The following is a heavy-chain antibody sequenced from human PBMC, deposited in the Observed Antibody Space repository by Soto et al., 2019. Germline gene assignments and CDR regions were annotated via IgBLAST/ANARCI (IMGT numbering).Heavy chain of an antibody. J-gene: IGHJ6*02. CDR1: GFTFTSYW. Sequence: GGSLRLSCAASGFTFTSYWMHWVRQVPGKGLVWVSRINSDGSTTNYADSVKGRFTISRDNDKNTLYLQMNSLRAEDTAMYYCARGIKNFYGVDVWGQGT. CDR3: ARGIKNFYGVDV. CDR2: INSDGSTT. D-gene: IGHD2-21*01. V-gene: IGHV3-74*01.